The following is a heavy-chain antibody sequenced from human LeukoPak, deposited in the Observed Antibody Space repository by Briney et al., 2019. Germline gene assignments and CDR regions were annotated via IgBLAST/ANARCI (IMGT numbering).Heavy chain of an antibody. Sequence: GGSLRLSCAASGFTFDDYAMHWVRQAPGKGLEWVANIKQDGSEKYYVDSVKGRFTISRDNAKNSLYLQMNSLRAEDTAVYYCAGINWNYEIWGQGTLVTVSS. V-gene: IGHV3-7*01. J-gene: IGHJ4*02. CDR1: GFTFDDYA. CDR2: IKQDGSEK. CDR3: AGINWNYEI. D-gene: IGHD1-7*01.